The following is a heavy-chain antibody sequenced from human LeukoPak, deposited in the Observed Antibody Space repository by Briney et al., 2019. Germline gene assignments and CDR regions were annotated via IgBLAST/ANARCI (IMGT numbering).Heavy chain of an antibody. V-gene: IGHV4-59*01. CDR3: ASRSPFDY. CDR2: IYYSGST. J-gene: IGHJ4*02. CDR1: GGSISSYY. Sequence: SETLSLTCTVSGGSISSYYWSWIRQPPGKGLEWIGYIYYSGSTNYNPSLKSRVTISVDTSKNQFSLKLSSVTAAETAVYYCASRSPFDYWGQGTLVTVSS. D-gene: IGHD3-16*02.